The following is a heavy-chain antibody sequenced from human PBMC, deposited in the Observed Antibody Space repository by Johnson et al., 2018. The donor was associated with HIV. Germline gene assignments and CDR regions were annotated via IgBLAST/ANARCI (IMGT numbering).Heavy chain of an antibody. CDR3: ARDMVQLELLGAFDI. D-gene: IGHD1-7*01. V-gene: IGHV3-66*01. CDR1: GFTFSSYA. Sequence: MLLVESGGGLVQPGGSLRLSCAASGFTFSSYAMSWVRQAPGKGLEWVSVIYSGDNTFHADSVKGRFIISRDNSKNTLYLQMNTLRAEDTAVYYCARDMVQLELLGAFDIWGQGTMVTVSS. CDR2: IYSGDNT. J-gene: IGHJ3*02.